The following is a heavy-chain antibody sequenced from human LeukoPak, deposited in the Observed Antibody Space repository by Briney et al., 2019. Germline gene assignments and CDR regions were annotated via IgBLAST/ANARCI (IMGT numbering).Heavy chain of an antibody. CDR1: GGSISSGGYY. CDR2: IYYSGST. CDR3: AREGRTATENTFYFYYGMDV. D-gene: IGHD1-1*01. J-gene: IGHJ6*02. Sequence: NPSETLSLTCTVSGGSISSGGYYWSWIRQHPGKGLEWIGYIYYSGSTYYNPSLKSRVTISVDTSKNQFSLKLSSVTAADTAVYYCAREGRTATENTFYFYYGMDVWGQGTTVTVSS. V-gene: IGHV4-31*03.